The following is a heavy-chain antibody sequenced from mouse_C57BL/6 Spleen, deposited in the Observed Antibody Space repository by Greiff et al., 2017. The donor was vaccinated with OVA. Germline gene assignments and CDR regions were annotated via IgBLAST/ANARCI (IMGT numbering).Heavy chain of an antibody. Sequence: EVKLEESGGGLVQPGGSMKLSCVASGFTFSNYWMNWVRQSPEKGLEWVAQIRLKSDNYATHYAESVKGRFTISRDDSKSSVYLQMNNLRAEDTGFYYCTGLSGTRYFDYWGQGTTLTVSS. CDR2: IRLKSDNYAT. V-gene: IGHV6-3*01. CDR3: TGLSGTRYFDY. D-gene: IGHD3-1*01. J-gene: IGHJ2*01. CDR1: GFTFSNYW.